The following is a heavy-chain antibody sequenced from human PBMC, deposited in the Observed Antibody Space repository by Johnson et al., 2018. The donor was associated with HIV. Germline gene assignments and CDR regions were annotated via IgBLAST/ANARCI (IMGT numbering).Heavy chain of an antibody. D-gene: IGHD3-10*01. CDR3: ATLWFGEVSVYDAFDV. J-gene: IGHJ3*01. Sequence: QVQLVESGGGLVQPGRSLRLSCAASGFTFSSYGMHWVRQAPDKGLEWVAFIRYDGSNKYYADSARGRFTISRENSKNTLYLQMNSLRPEDSAVYYCATLWFGEVSVYDAFDVWGQGTMVTVSS. CDR1: GFTFSSYG. CDR2: IRYDGSNK. V-gene: IGHV3-30*02.